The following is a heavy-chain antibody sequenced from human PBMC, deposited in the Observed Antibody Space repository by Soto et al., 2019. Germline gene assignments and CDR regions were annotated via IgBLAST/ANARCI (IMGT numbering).Heavy chain of an antibody. Sequence: SETLSLTCTVSGGSIGSHYWTWIRQSPGKGLEWIGYLYYSGSTEYNPSLKNRVTISVDTSKNQFFLRLTPVTAADAAVYYCGRSVRSYFTFDYWGQGALVTVSS. J-gene: IGHJ4*02. D-gene: IGHD3-10*01. CDR1: GGSIGSHY. CDR3: GRSVRSYFTFDY. V-gene: IGHV4-59*03. CDR2: LYYSGST.